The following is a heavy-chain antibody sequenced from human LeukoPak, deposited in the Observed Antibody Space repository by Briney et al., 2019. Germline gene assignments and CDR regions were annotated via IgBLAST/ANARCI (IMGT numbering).Heavy chain of an antibody. V-gene: IGHV3-33*06. Sequence: GGSLRLSCAASGFTFSSYGMHWVRQAPGKGLEWVAVIWYDGSNKYYADSVKGRFTISRDNSKNTLYLQMNSLRAEDTAVYYCAKRPYTNTGGWFDPWGQGTLVTVSS. CDR1: GFTFSSYG. D-gene: IGHD1-14*01. CDR3: AKRPYTNTGGWFDP. J-gene: IGHJ5*02. CDR2: IWYDGSNK.